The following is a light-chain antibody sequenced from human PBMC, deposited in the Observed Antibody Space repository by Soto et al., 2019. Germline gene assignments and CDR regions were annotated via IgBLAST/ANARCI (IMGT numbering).Light chain of an antibody. J-gene: IGLJ2*01. Sequence: QSALTQPRSVSGSPVQSVTISCSGTSSDVGGYNYVSWFHQHPGKAPKVMIYDVSQQPSGVPDRFSGSKSGNTASLTISGLQAGDEADYYCCSYAGGYTVLFGGGTKVTVL. CDR2: DVS. CDR3: CSYAGGYTVL. V-gene: IGLV2-11*01. CDR1: SSDVGGYNY.